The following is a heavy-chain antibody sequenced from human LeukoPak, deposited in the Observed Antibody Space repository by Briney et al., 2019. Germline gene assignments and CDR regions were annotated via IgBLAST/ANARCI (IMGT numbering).Heavy chain of an antibody. Sequence: GGSLRLSCAASGFTFSSYAMSWVRQAPGKGLGWVSAISGSGGSTYYADSVKGRFTISRDNSKNTLYLQMNSLRAEDTAVYYCAKLSSSSSRGRTDYWGQGTLVTVSS. J-gene: IGHJ4*02. CDR1: GFTFSSYA. D-gene: IGHD6-13*01. CDR3: AKLSSSSSRGRTDY. V-gene: IGHV3-23*01. CDR2: ISGSGGST.